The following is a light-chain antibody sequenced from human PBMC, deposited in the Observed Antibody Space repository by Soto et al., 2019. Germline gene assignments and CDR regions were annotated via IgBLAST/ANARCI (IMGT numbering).Light chain of an antibody. Sequence: DIPMTQSPSTLSASVGDRVTITCRASQSIDSWLAWYQHKPGKAPTLLIFKASTLETGVPSRFRGSGSETEFTLTISSLQPDDSATYYCQPYNSYSRTFGQGTKVEIK. CDR1: QSIDSW. J-gene: IGKJ1*01. CDR3: QPYNSYSRT. V-gene: IGKV1-5*03. CDR2: KAS.